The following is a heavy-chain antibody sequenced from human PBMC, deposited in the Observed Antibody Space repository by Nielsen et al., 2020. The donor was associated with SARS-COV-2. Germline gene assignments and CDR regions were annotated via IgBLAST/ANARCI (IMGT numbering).Heavy chain of an antibody. J-gene: IGHJ6*02. V-gene: IGHV3-30*18. CDR1: GFTFSRYG. CDR2: ISYDGSHK. D-gene: IGHD6-6*01. Sequence: GESLKISCAASGFTFSRYGMHWVRQVPGKGLEWVAHISYDGSHKYYADSVKGRFIISRDNSKNTLDLQMNSLRVEDTAVYYCVKWVQLDLGYYYHGMDVWGQGTTVTVSS. CDR3: VKWVQLDLGYYYHGMDV.